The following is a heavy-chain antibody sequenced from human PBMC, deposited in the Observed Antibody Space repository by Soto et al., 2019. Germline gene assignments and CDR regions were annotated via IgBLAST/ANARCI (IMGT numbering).Heavy chain of an antibody. CDR3: ARAAAGPFDY. V-gene: IGHV3-30-3*01. CDR2: ISYDGSNK. J-gene: IGHJ4*02. D-gene: IGHD6-13*01. CDR1: GFTFSSYA. Sequence: GGPLRLSCAASGFTFSSYAMHWVRQAPGKGLEWVAVISYDGSNKYYADSVKGRFTISRDNSKNTLYLQMNSLRAENTAVYYCARAAAGPFDYWGQGTLVTVSS.